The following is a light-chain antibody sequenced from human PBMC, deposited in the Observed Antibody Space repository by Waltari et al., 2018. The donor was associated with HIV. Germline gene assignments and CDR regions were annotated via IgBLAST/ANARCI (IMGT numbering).Light chain of an antibody. J-gene: IGKJ2*01. CDR3: QQYYSTPYT. CDR1: QSVLYSSNNKNY. CDR2: WAS. Sequence: DIVMTQSPDSLTVFLGEGATINCKSSQSVLYSSNNKNYLAWYQQKEGQPPKLRIYWASTRESGVPDRFSAGGSGTYFSLTISSLQAEDVAVYYCQQYYSTPYTFGQGTKLEIK. V-gene: IGKV4-1*01.